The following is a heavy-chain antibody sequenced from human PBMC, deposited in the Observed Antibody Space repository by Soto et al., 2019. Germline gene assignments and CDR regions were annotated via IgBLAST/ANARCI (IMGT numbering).Heavy chain of an antibody. Sequence: QVQLVESGGGVVQPGRSLRLSCAASGFTFSSHGMHWVRQAPGKGLEWVAVIWYDGSNKLYADSVKGRFTVSRDNSKNTLSLQMHSLRAEDTAMYYCATWVGVGAIDYWGQGTLVTVSS. CDR2: IWYDGSNK. D-gene: IGHD1-26*01. J-gene: IGHJ4*02. V-gene: IGHV3-33*01. CDR1: GFTFSSHG. CDR3: ATWVGVGAIDY.